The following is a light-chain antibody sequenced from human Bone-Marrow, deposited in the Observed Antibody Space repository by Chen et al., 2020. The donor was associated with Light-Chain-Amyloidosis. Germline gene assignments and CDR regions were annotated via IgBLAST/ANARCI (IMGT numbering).Light chain of an antibody. CDR3: QQRSNWPPLT. J-gene: IGKJ4*01. V-gene: IGKV3-11*01. Sequence: IVLTQSPATLSLSLGERATLSCRASQNVGTYLAWYQQKPGQAPRLLIYDASNRATGIPGRFSGSGSGTAFTLTISSLEPEDFAVYYCQQRSNWPPLTFGGGTKVEMK. CDR1: QNVGTY. CDR2: DAS.